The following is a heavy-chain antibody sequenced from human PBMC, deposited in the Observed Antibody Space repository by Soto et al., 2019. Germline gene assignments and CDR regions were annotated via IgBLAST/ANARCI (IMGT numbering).Heavy chain of an antibody. CDR3: ARWNSWFGGSYVDY. J-gene: IGHJ4*02. CDR2: IYHSGST. Sequence: SETLSLTCVVSGGSISSSNWWSWVRQPPGKGLEWIGEIYHSGSTNYNPSLKSRVTISVDTSKNHFSLSLYSVTAADTALYFCARWNSWFGGSYVDYWGQGALVTVSS. CDR1: GGSISSSNW. V-gene: IGHV4-4*02. D-gene: IGHD1-26*01.